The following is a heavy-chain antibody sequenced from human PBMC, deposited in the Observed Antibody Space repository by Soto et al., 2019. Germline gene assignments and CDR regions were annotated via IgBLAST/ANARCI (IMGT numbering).Heavy chain of an antibody. CDR2: IYYSGST. Sequence: SETLSLTCTVSGGSISSYYWSWIRQPPGKGLEWIGYIYYSGSTNYNPPLKSRVTISVDTSKNQFSLKLSSVTAADTAVYYCARGGGSGSYRLWGQGTLVTVSS. V-gene: IGHV4-59*01. CDR3: ARGGGSGSYRL. CDR1: GGSISSYY. D-gene: IGHD3-10*01. J-gene: IGHJ4*02.